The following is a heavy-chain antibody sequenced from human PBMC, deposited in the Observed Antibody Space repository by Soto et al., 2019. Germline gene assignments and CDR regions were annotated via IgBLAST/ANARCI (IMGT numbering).Heavy chain of an antibody. V-gene: IGHV4-30-2*01. CDR1: GGSISSGGYS. D-gene: IGHD4-17*01. J-gene: IGHJ4*02. Sequence: QLQLQESGSGLVKPSQTLSLTCAVSGGSISSGGYSWSWIRQPPGKGLEWIGYIYHSGSTYYNPSLKSRVXTXVXGAKNQCSLKLRSVTAADTAVYSCASAQPTVTSYDYWGQGTPVTVSS. CDR3: ASAQPTVTSYDY. CDR2: IYHSGST.